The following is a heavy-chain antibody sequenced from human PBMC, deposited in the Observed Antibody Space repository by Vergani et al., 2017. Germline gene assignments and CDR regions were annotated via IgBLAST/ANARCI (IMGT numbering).Heavy chain of an antibody. D-gene: IGHD2-2*01. V-gene: IGHV3-53*02. CDR1: GFTVSTNY. Sequence: EVQLVETGGGLIQPGGSLRLSRAASGFTVSTNYMTWVRQVPGKGLEWVSITYSDGSTYYADSVKGRFTISRDNYKNTLYLQMNSLRAEDTAVYYCARDSGVVPAAIGAVDVWGQGTMVTVSS. J-gene: IGHJ3*01. CDR3: ARDSGVVPAAIGAVDV. CDR2: TYSDGST.